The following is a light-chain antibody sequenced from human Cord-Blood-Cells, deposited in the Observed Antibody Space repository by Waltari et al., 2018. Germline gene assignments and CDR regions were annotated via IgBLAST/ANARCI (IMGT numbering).Light chain of an antibody. J-gene: IGLJ1*01. CDR1: SRDVGCYNY. CDR2: EVS. Sequence: QSALTQPASVSGSPGQSITISCTGTSRDVGCYNYVSWYQQHPGKAPKLMIYEVSNRPSGVSNRFSGSKSGNTASLTISGLQAEDEADYYCSSYTSSSTYVFGTGTKVTVL. CDR3: SSYTSSSTYV. V-gene: IGLV2-14*01.